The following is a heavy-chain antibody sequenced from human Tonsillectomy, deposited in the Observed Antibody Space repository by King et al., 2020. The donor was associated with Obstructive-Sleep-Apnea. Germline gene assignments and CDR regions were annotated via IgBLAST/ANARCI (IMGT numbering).Heavy chain of an antibody. V-gene: IGHV3-23*04. D-gene: IGHD6-13*01. CDR3: AKDLSSWYSDYPFDY. J-gene: IGHJ4*02. CDR2: ISGNGGDST. Sequence: VQLVESGGGFVQTGGSLRLSCAASGFTFSVYAMNWVRKAPGKGLEWVSSISGNGGDSTYYADSVKGRFTISRDNSKSTLYLQMNSLRAEDTAVYYCAKDLSSWYSDYPFDYWGQGTLVTVSS. CDR1: GFTFSVYA.